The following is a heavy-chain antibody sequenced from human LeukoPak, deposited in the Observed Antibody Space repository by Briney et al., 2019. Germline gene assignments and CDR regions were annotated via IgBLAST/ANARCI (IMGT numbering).Heavy chain of an antibody. D-gene: IGHD2-2*02. V-gene: IGHV3-49*04. Sequence: GGSLRLSCVASGFTFSSYGIHWVRQAPGKGLEWVGFIRSKAYGGTTEYAASVKGRFTISRDDSKSIAYLQMNSLKTEDTAVYYCTTPGGYCSSTSCYRGFDYWGQGTLVTVSS. J-gene: IGHJ4*02. CDR2: IRSKAYGGTT. CDR1: GFTFSSYG. CDR3: TTPGGYCSSTSCYRGFDY.